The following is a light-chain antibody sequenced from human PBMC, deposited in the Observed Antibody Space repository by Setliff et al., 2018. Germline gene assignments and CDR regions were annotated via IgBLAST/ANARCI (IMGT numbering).Light chain of an antibody. CDR3: CSYVTGGTLA. CDR1: SSDVGSYHL. V-gene: IGLV2-23*02. Sequence: QSVLTQPASVSGSPGQPITISCAGTSSDVGSYHLVSWYQQHPGKAPKLMIYEVNNRPSGVSNRFSGSKSGNTASLTISGLQAEDEGDYYCCSYVTGGTLAFGGGTKVTVL. J-gene: IGLJ3*02. CDR2: EVN.